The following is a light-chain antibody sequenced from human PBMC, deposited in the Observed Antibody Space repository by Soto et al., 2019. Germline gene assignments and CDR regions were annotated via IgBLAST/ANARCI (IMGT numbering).Light chain of an antibody. J-gene: IGKJ4*01. CDR1: QDISNF. Sequence: DIQLTQSPSFLSASVGDRVTITCRASQDISNFLAWFQQKPGRAPKLLIYAVFTLQSGVPSRFSGSGSGAEFTLTISSLQPEDFATYYCQQVDSYPLTFGGGTKVVIK. V-gene: IGKV1-9*01. CDR3: QQVDSYPLT. CDR2: AVF.